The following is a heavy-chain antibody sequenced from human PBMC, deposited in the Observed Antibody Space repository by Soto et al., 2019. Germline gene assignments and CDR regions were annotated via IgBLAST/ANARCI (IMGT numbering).Heavy chain of an antibody. CDR1: GGSFSGYY. V-gene: IGHV4-34*01. CDR3: ARHGVAASLYYYYYMDV. CDR2: INHSGST. D-gene: IGHD6-13*01. J-gene: IGHJ6*03. Sequence: PSETLSLTCAVYGGSFSGYYWSWLRQPPGRGLEWIGEINHSGSTNYNPSLKSRVTISVDTSKNQFSLKLSSVAAADTAVYYCARHGVAASLYYYYYMDVWGKGTTVTVSS.